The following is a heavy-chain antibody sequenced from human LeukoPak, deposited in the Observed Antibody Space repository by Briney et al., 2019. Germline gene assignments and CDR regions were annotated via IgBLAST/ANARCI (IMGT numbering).Heavy chain of an antibody. CDR1: GYNFASYW. J-gene: IGHJ4*02. CDR3: ARHNNWGFDY. V-gene: IGHV5-51*01. CDR2: IHPNADST. Sequence: GESLKISCKVSGYNFASYWIGWVRQMSGKGLEWMGIIHPNADSTIYSPSFLGQVTISADKSISTAYLQWSTLKASDTAIYYCARHNNWGFDYWDRGTLVTASS. D-gene: IGHD7-27*01.